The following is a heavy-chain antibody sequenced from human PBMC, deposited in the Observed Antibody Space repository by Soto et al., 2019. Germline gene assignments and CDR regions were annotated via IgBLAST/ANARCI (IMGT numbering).Heavy chain of an antibody. CDR2: ISGSGGST. CDR1: GFTFSSYA. D-gene: IGHD3-22*01. CDR3: AKDNTPQITMIVVGLFDY. Sequence: EVQLLESGGGLVQPGGSLRLSCAASGFTFSSYAMSWVRQAPGKGLEWVSAISGSGGSTYYADSVKGRFTISRDNSKNTLYLQMNSLRAEDTAVYYCAKDNTPQITMIVVGLFDYWGQGTLVTVSS. J-gene: IGHJ4*02. V-gene: IGHV3-23*01.